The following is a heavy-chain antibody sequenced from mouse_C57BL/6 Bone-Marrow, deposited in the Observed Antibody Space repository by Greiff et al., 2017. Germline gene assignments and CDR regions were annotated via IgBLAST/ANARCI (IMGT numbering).Heavy chain of an antibody. D-gene: IGHD2-4*01. CDR3: AREDYDEGDAMDY. V-gene: IGHV1-69*01. CDR2: IDPSDSYT. J-gene: IGHJ4*01. CDR1: GYTFTSYW. Sequence: QVQLQQPGAELVMPGASVKLSCKASGYTFTSYWMHWVKQRPGQGLEWIGEIDPSDSYTNYNQKFKGKSTLTVDKSSSTAYMQLSSLTSEDSAVYYCAREDYDEGDAMDYWGQGTSVTVSS.